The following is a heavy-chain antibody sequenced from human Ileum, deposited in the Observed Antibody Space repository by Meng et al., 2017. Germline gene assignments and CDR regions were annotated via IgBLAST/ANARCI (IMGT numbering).Heavy chain of an antibody. D-gene: IGHD3-16*01. CDR1: GFIFSGHW. V-gene: IGHV3-7*01. J-gene: IGHJ1*01. CDR2: IRQDGSEE. CDR3: SRDQGSYGNFQH. Sequence: GESLKISCAGSGFIFSGHWMNWVRQAPGKGLEWVANIRQDGSEEHYVDSVKGRFTISRDNAKNSLYLQMNSLRDEDTAVYYCSRDQGSYGNFQHWGQGTLVTVSS.